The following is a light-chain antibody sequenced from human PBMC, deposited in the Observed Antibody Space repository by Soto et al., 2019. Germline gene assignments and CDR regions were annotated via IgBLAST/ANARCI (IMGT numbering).Light chain of an antibody. CDR2: GAS. J-gene: IGKJ1*01. V-gene: IGKV3-15*01. CDR3: QQYHNWPPRT. Sequence: EIVMTQSPATLSVSPGERVTLSCRASQSVSSNLAWYQQKPGHAPRLLIYGASTRDTGIPAGFSGGGSEKKFTLTISSMQYDDFVVYYCQQYHNWPPRTFGQGTKVEIK. CDR1: QSVSSN.